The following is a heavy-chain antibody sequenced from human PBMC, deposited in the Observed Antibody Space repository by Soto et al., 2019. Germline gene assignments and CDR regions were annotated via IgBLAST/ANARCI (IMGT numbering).Heavy chain of an antibody. CDR2: INPSGGST. CDR1: GYTFTSYY. Sequence: ASVKVSCKASGYTFTSYYMHWVRQAPGQGLEWMGIINPSGGSTSYAQKYQGRVTMTSDTSTSTVYMELSSLRSEDTAVYYCARGLEGLLPHDAFDIWGQGTMVTVSS. V-gene: IGHV1-46*01. D-gene: IGHD3-3*01. CDR3: ARGLEGLLPHDAFDI. J-gene: IGHJ3*02.